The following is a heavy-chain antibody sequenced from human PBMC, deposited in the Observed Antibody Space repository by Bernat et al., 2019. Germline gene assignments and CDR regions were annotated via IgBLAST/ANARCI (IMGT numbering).Heavy chain of an antibody. V-gene: IGHV3-30*01. D-gene: IGHD2/OR15-2a*01. J-gene: IGHJ6*03. CDR3: ARVGRIQNIYYYYYMDV. CDR1: GFTFSSYA. Sequence: VQLVESGGGLVQPGGSLRLSCAASGFTFSSYAMHWVRQAPGKGLEWVAVISYDGSNKYYADSVKGRFTISRDNSKNTLYLQMNSLRAEDTAVYYCARVGRIQNIYYYYYMDVWGKGTTVTVSS. CDR2: ISYDGSNK.